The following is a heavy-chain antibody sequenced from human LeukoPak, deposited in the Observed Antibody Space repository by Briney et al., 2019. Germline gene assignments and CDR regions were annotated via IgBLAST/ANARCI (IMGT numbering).Heavy chain of an antibody. Sequence: SETLSLTCAVYGGSFSGYYWSWIRQPPGKGLEWIGEINHSGSTNYNPSLKSRVTISVDTSKNQFSLKLTSVTAADTAVYYCAKNGQSGFAFDPWGQGTLVTVSS. CDR1: GGSFSGYY. V-gene: IGHV4-34*01. CDR3: AKNGQSGFAFDP. J-gene: IGHJ5*02. CDR2: INHSGST. D-gene: IGHD1-26*01.